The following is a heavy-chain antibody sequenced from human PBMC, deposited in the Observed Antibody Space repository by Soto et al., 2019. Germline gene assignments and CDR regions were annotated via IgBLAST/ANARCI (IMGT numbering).Heavy chain of an antibody. V-gene: IGHV3-23*01. CDR3: AKDRSSSWSTDYYYYYGMDV. CDR2: ISGSGGST. J-gene: IGHJ6*02. CDR1: GFTFSSYA. D-gene: IGHD6-13*01. Sequence: TGGSLRLSCAASGFTFSSYAMSWVRQAPGKGLEWVSAISGSGGSTYYADSVKGRFTISRDNSKNTLYLQMNSLRAEDTAVYYCAKDRSSSWSTDYYYYYGMDVWGQGTTVTVSS.